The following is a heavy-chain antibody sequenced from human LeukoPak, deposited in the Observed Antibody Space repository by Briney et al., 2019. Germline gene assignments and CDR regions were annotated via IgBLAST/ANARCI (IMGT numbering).Heavy chain of an antibody. D-gene: IGHD5-12*01. V-gene: IGHV3-48*04. Sequence: GGSLRLSCAASGFTFSSYSMNWVRQAPGKGLEWVSSISSSSSTMYYADSVKGRFAISRDNAKNSLYLQMNSLRAEDTAVYYCARDSGSSYDFGYWGQGTLVTVSS. CDR1: GFTFSSYS. J-gene: IGHJ4*02. CDR3: ARDSGSSYDFGY. CDR2: ISSSSSTM.